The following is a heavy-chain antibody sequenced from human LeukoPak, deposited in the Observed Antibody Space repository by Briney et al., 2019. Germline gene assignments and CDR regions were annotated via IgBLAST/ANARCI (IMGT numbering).Heavy chain of an antibody. CDR2: IYSGGST. CDR3: ARDGEEGYILTGYPGSTAFDY. D-gene: IGHD3-9*01. Sequence: TGGSLRLSCAASGFTVSSNYMSWVRQAPGKGLEWVSVIYSGGSTYYADSVKGRFTISRDNSKNTLYLQMNSLRAEDTAVYYCARDGEEGYILTGYPGSTAFDYWGQGTLVTVSS. V-gene: IGHV3-66*01. J-gene: IGHJ4*02. CDR1: GFTVSSNY.